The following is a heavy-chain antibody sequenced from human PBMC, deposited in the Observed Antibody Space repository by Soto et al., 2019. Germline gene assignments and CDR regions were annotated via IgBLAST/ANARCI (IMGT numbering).Heavy chain of an antibody. D-gene: IGHD3-3*02. CDR2: ITSSGSYV. CDR1: GFTFSRNT. CDR3: VKDEGIEAMDV. Sequence: PXESLRLSFVTSGFTFSRNTMNWVRQAPGKGLEWVASITSSGSYVYYADSVKGRFSASRDNAKNSLSLQMDSLRPDDTAIYFCVKDEGIEAMDVWGQGTTVTVSS. V-gene: IGHV3-21*01. J-gene: IGHJ6*02.